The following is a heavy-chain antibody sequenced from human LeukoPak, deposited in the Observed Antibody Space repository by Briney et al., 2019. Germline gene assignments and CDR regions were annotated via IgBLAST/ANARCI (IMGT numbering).Heavy chain of an antibody. Sequence: ASVTVSCKASGYTFTSYDINWVRQATGQGLEWMGWMNPNSGNTGYAQKFQGKVTMTRNTSISTAYMELSSLRSEDTAVYYCARVEQRGGYFDYWGQGTLVTVSS. J-gene: IGHJ4*02. V-gene: IGHV1-8*01. CDR3: ARVEQRGGYFDY. D-gene: IGHD6-25*01. CDR2: MNPNSGNT. CDR1: GYTFTSYD.